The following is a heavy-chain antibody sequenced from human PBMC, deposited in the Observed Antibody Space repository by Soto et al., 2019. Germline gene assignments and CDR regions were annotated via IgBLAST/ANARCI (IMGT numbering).Heavy chain of an antibody. V-gene: IGHV1-69*12. CDR3: ARDSTNDILTGYTHFQH. CDR2: IIPIFGTA. D-gene: IGHD3-9*01. J-gene: IGHJ1*01. Sequence: QVQLVQSGAEVKKPGSSVKVSCKASGGTFSSYAISWVRQAPGQGLEWMGGIIPIFGTANYAQKLQGRVTITADESTSTAYMELSSLRSEDTAVYYCARDSTNDILTGYTHFQHWGQGTLVTVSS. CDR1: GGTFSSYA.